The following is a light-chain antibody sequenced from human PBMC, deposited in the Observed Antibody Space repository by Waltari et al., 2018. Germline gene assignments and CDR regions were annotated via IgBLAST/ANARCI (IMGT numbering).Light chain of an antibody. CDR1: SSDLGGYNY. J-gene: IGLJ1*01. Sequence: QSALTQPPSASGSPGQSVTISCPGTSSDLGGYNYASWYQQHPGKAPKLIIYEVTQRPSGVPDRFSGSKSGNTASLTVSRLQAEDEATYYCSSYAGGNRVFGTGTEVTVL. CDR3: SSYAGGNRV. V-gene: IGLV2-8*01. CDR2: EVT.